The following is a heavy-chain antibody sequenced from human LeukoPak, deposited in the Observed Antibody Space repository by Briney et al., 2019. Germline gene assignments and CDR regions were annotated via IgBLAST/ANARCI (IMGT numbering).Heavy chain of an antibody. D-gene: IGHD3-3*01. J-gene: IGHJ4*02. Sequence: SETLSLTCTVSGGSISSSSYYSGWIRQPPGKGLEWIGSIYYSGSTYYNPSLKSRVTISVDTSKNQFSLKLSSVAAADTAVYYSAILTYYDFWSGHVYYFDYWGQGTLVTVSS. CDR3: AILTYYDFWSGHVYYFDY. CDR1: GGSISSSSYY. CDR2: IYYSGST. V-gene: IGHV4-39*01.